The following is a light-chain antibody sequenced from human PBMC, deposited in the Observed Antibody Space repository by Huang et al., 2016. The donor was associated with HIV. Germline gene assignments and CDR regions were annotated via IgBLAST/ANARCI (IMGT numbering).Light chain of an antibody. V-gene: IGKV1-5*01. CDR1: QNIGRW. CDR3: QQYNSFPYT. Sequence: DIQMTQSPSTLSASLGDRVTITCRASQNIGRWLAWFQQKPGKAPRLLIYDASSLESGVPSRFSGTGSGTEFTLTINSLQPDNFATYYCQQYNSFPYTFGQGTKLEIK. CDR2: DAS. J-gene: IGKJ2*01.